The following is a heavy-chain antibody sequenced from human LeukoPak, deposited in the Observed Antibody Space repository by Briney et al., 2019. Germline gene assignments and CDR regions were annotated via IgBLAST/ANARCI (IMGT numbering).Heavy chain of an antibody. CDR1: GDSISSSGYY. Sequence: SETLSLTCTVSGDSISSSGYYWNWIRQPPGKGLEWIGSIYYSGSTYYNPSLKSRVTISVDTSKNQFSLKLSSVTAADTAVYYCAREHVSYYDSGGFFDYWGQGTLVTVSS. CDR2: IYYSGST. D-gene: IGHD3-22*01. CDR3: AREHVSYYDSGGFFDY. V-gene: IGHV4-39*02. J-gene: IGHJ4*02.